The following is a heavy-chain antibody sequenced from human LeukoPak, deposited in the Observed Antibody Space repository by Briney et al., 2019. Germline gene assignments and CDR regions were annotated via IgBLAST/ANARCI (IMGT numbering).Heavy chain of an antibody. J-gene: IGHJ3*02. V-gene: IGHV4-59*01. D-gene: IGHD4-17*01. Sequence: PSETLSLTCTVSGGSISSYYWSWIRQPPGKGLEWIGYIYYSGSTNYNPSLKSRVTISVDTSKNQFSLKLSSVTAADTAVYYCARAAHGDYFFDAFDIWGQGTMVTVSS. CDR2: IYYSGST. CDR1: GGSISSYY. CDR3: ARAAHGDYFFDAFDI.